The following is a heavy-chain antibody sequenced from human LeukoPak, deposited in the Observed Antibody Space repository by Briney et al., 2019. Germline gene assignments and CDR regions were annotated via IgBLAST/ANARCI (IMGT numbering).Heavy chain of an antibody. CDR1: GFTFSSYS. Sequence: GGSLRLSCAASGFTFSSYSMNWVRQAPGEGLEWVSSISSSSSYIYYADSVKGRFTISRDNAKNSLYLQMNSLRAEDTAVYYCARMTTVTTGFYFDYWGQGTLVTVSS. CDR3: ARMTTVTTGFYFDY. D-gene: IGHD4-17*01. J-gene: IGHJ4*02. V-gene: IGHV3-21*01. CDR2: ISSSSSYI.